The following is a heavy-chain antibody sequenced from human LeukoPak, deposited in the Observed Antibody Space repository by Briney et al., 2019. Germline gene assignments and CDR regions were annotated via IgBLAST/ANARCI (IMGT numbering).Heavy chain of an antibody. CDR1: GFTFTSSA. Sequence: SVKVSCKASGFTFTSSAVQWVRQARGQRLEWIGWIVVGSGNTNYAQKFQERVTITRDMSTSTAYMELSSLGSEDTAVYYCAADPYYDILTGYSGTDAFDIWGQGTMVTVSS. CDR3: AADPYYDILTGYSGTDAFDI. D-gene: IGHD3-9*01. V-gene: IGHV1-58*01. CDR2: IVVGSGNT. J-gene: IGHJ3*02.